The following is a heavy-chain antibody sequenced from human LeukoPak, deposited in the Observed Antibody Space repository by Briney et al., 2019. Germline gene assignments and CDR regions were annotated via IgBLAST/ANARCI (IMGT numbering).Heavy chain of an antibody. CDR3: TRRSYSSVTRDY. CDR1: GFTFSVSA. V-gene: IGHV3-73*01. J-gene: IGHJ4*02. CDR2: IRSKTNNYAT. D-gene: IGHD2-15*01. Sequence: GGSLRLSCAASGFTFSVSAMHWVRQASGKGLEWVGRIRSKTNNYATAYAASVKGRFTISRDDSKNTAYLQMNSLKTEDTAVYYCTRRSYSSVTRDYWGQGTLVTVSS.